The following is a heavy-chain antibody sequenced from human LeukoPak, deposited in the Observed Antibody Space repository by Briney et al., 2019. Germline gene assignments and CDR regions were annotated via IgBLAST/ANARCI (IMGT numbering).Heavy chain of an antibody. CDR3: ATDRITMVRGVSDAFDI. Sequence: ASVKVSCKVSGYTLTELSMHWVRQAPGKGLEWMGGFDPEDGKTIYAQKFQGRVTMTEDTSTDTAYMELSSVRAEDTAVYYCATDRITMVRGVSDAFDIWGQGTMVTVSS. D-gene: IGHD3-10*01. V-gene: IGHV1-24*01. J-gene: IGHJ3*02. CDR2: FDPEDGKT. CDR1: GYTLTELS.